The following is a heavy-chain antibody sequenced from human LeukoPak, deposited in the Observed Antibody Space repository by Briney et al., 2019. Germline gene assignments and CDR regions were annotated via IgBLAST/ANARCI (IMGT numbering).Heavy chain of an antibody. V-gene: IGHV3-74*01. CDR1: GFTFSSYW. J-gene: IGHJ4*02. Sequence: GGSLRLSCAASGFTFSSYWMHWVRQAPGKGLVWVSRIKRDGSSTTYADSVKGRFTISRDNAKNTLYLQMDSPRAEDTAVYYCARGYSYGRVEYWGQGTLVTVSS. CDR3: ARGYSYGRVEY. D-gene: IGHD5-18*01. CDR2: IKRDGSST.